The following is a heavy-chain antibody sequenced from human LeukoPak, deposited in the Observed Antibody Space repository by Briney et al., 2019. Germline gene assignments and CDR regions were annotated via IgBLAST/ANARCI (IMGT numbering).Heavy chain of an antibody. CDR2: MRPSTGDI. J-gene: IGHJ4*02. CDR1: GYTFTSYD. Sequence: ASVKVSCKASGYTFTSYDINWVRQASGQGPEWMGWMRPSTGDIGYAQKFQGSVTMTRDTSIGTAFMELSSLTSEDTAVYYCARGVHRGTDYWGQGTLVTVSS. CDR3: ARGVHRGTDY. V-gene: IGHV1-8*01. D-gene: IGHD2-15*01.